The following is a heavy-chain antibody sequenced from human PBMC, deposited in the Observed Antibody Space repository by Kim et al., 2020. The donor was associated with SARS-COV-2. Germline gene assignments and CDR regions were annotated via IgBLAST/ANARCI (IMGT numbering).Heavy chain of an antibody. D-gene: IGHD3-10*01. CDR3: AREPLLSGTYYYYGMDV. J-gene: IGHJ6*02. Sequence: FQGKVTITRDTSASKAYMELSSLGSEDTAVYYCAREPLLSGTYYYYGMDVWGQGTTVTVSS. V-gene: IGHV1-3*01.